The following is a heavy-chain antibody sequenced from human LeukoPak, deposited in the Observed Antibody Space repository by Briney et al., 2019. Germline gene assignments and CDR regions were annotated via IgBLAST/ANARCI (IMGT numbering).Heavy chain of an antibody. V-gene: IGHV4-39*01. CDR3: ATETTYYYMDV. CDR2: IYYSGST. D-gene: IGHD4-17*01. CDR1: GGSISSSSYY. Sequence: SETLSLTCTVSGGSISSSSYYWGWIRQPPGKGLEWIGSIYYSGSTYYNPSLRSRVTISIDTSKNQFSLKLSSVTAADTAVYYCATETTYYYMDVWGKGTTVTISS. J-gene: IGHJ6*03.